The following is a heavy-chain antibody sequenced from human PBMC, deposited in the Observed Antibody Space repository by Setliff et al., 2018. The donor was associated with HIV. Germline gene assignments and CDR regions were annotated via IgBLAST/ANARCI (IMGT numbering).Heavy chain of an antibody. D-gene: IGHD6-19*01. CDR3: AAFDSGRDV. CDR1: GGSFSNYY. V-gene: IGHV4-34*01. CDR2: IYPTGHI. J-gene: IGHJ4*02. Sequence: PSETLSLTCTVYGGSFSNYYTNWIRQPPGKGLEWIGEIYPTGHINYNPSYKSRVTVSLDTSKIQFSLKLNSVTAADTGVYYCAAFDSGRDVWGQGTLVTVSS.